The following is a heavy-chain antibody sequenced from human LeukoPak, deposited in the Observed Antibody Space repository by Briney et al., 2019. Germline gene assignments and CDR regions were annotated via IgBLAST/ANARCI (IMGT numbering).Heavy chain of an antibody. V-gene: IGHV5-51*01. J-gene: IGHJ6*03. Sequence: GESLQISCKGSGYSFTSYWIGWVRQMPGKGLEWMGIIYPGDSDTRYSPSFQGQVTISADKSISTAYLQWSSLKASDTAMYYCARHRGGSWAEWNYYYYYMDVWGKGTTVTVSS. CDR1: GYSFTSYW. CDR3: ARHRGGSWAEWNYYYYYMDV. D-gene: IGHD2-15*01. CDR2: IYPGDSDT.